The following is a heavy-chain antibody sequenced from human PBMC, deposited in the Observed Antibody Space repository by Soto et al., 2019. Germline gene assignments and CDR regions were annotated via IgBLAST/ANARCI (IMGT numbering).Heavy chain of an antibody. CDR3: ARAITGTLNPRHFDY. CDR1: GYSFSNYW. Sequence: PGESLKISCKGSGYSFSNYWIGWVRQMPGKGLEWMGIIYPGDSDTRYSPSFQGQVTISADTSISTAYLQWSSLKAADTAIYYCARAITGTLNPRHFDYWAQGTLVTVSS. J-gene: IGHJ4*02. V-gene: IGHV5-51*01. D-gene: IGHD1-20*01. CDR2: IYPGDSDT.